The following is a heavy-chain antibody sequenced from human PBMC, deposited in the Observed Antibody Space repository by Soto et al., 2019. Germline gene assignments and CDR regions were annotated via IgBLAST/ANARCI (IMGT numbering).Heavy chain of an antibody. CDR3: ATSYSNWGY. D-gene: IGHD4-4*01. CDR1: GFTFISYS. Sequence: PWGSLRLSCAASGFTFISYSINFVRQAPFKGLEWVSSISSSSSYIYYADSVKGRFTISRDNAKNSLYLQMNSLRAEDTAVYYCATSYSNWGYWGQGTLVTVSS. CDR2: ISSSSSYI. J-gene: IGHJ4*02. V-gene: IGHV3-21*01.